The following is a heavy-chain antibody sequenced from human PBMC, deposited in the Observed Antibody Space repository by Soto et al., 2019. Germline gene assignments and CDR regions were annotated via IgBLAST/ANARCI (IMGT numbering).Heavy chain of an antibody. CDR1: GFTFSSYG. J-gene: IGHJ4*02. CDR3: ARETVAGTFYFDY. D-gene: IGHD6-19*01. V-gene: IGHV3-30*03. Sequence: GGSLRLSCAASGFTFSSYGMHWVRQAPGKGLEWVAVISYDGSNKYYADSVKGRFTISRDNSKNTLYLQMNSLRAEDTAVYYWARETVAGTFYFDYWGQGTLVTVSS. CDR2: ISYDGSNK.